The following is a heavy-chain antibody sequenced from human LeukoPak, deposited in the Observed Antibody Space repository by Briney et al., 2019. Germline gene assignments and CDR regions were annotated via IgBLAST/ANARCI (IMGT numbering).Heavy chain of an antibody. CDR1: GFTFSSYW. CDR2: IKQDGSEK. D-gene: IGHD2-8*01. J-gene: IGHJ4*02. CDR3: ARAADIVLMVYDY. Sequence: GGSLRLSCAASGFTFSSYWMSWVRQAPGKGLEWVANIKQDGSEKYYVDSVKGRFIISRDNAKNSLYLQMNSLRAEDTAVYYCARAADIVLMVYDYWGQGTLVTVSS. V-gene: IGHV3-7*05.